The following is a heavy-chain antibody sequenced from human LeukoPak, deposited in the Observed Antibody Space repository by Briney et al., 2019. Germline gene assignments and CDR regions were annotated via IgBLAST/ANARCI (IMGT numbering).Heavy chain of an antibody. CDR2: IYYSGST. CDR3: ARHPWSYWTYFDY. V-gene: IGHV4-39*01. D-gene: IGHD1-26*01. CDR1: GGSISSSSYY. Sequence: PSETLSLTCTVSGGSISSSSYYWGWIRQPPGKGLEWIGSIYYSGSTYYNPSLKSRVTISVDTSKNQFSLKLSSVTAADTAVYYCARHPWSYWTYFDYWGQGTLVTVSS. J-gene: IGHJ4*02.